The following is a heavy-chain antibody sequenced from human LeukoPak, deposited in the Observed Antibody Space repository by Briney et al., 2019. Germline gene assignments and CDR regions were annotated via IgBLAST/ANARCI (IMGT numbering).Heavy chain of an antibody. Sequence: ASVKVSCKASGYTFTGYYMHWVRQAPGQGLEWMGWIYPNSGGTNYAQKFQGRVTMTRDTSISTAYMELSRLRSDDTAVYYCAREEGGARRGTINNWFDPWGQGTLVTVSS. J-gene: IGHJ5*02. CDR3: AREEGGARRGTINNWFDP. V-gene: IGHV1-2*02. D-gene: IGHD3-16*01. CDR1: GYTFTGYY. CDR2: IYPNSGGT.